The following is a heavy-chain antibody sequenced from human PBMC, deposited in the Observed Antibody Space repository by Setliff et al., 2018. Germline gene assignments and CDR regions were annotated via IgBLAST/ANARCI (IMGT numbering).Heavy chain of an antibody. Sequence: GGSLRLSCAASGFIFDDYAMHWVRQAPGKGLEWVSGIRAGSDNIAYADSVKGRFTISRDNAKNSLYLQLDSLRPDDTAFYYCARGHCTTISCFLDHWGQGIMVTVSS. D-gene: IGHD2-8*01. J-gene: IGHJ4*02. CDR1: GFIFDDYA. CDR3: ARGHCTTISCFLDH. CDR2: IRAGSDNI. V-gene: IGHV3-9*01.